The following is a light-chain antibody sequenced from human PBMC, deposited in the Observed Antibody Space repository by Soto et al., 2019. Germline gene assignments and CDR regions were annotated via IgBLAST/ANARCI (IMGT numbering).Light chain of an antibody. CDR2: TTN. J-gene: IGLJ3*02. Sequence: QAVVTQEPSLTVSPGGTVTLTCASSTGAVTSGNYPSWFQQKPGQTPRTLIYTTNTKHSWTPARFSGSLLGGKAALTLSAVQPEDEADYYCLLYFGGDQLVFGGGTKLTVL. CDR1: TGAVTSGNY. CDR3: LLYFGGDQLV. V-gene: IGLV7-43*01.